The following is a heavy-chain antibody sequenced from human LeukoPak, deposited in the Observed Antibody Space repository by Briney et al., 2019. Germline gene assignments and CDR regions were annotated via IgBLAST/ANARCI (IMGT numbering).Heavy chain of an antibody. CDR2: IPSVVFYE. CDR1: GFNFGNYS. D-gene: IGHD3-10*01. Sequence: GGSLRLSCAASGFNFGNYSIHCVRQAPGKGREWVSLIPSVVFYEYYADSVKGRSTLSRDDSGTTLSLKLTRLRPEDTAVYYCARDPTYYSESGSSGPHYFDTWGQGNLVTVSS. V-gene: IGHV3-30-3*01. J-gene: IGHJ4*02. CDR3: ARDPTYYSESGSSGPHYFDT.